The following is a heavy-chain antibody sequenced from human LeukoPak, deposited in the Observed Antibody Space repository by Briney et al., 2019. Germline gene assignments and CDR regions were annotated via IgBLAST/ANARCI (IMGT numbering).Heavy chain of an antibody. CDR3: ARGVRSLRRDYYYYYGMDV. V-gene: IGHV1-2*02. D-gene: IGHD4-17*01. Sequence: ASVKVSCKASGYTFTGYYMHWVRQAPGQGLEWMGWINPNSGGTNYAQKFQGRVTITADESTSTAYMELSSLRSEDTAVYYCARGVRSLRRDYYYYYGMDVWGQGTTVTVSS. CDR1: GYTFTGYY. J-gene: IGHJ6*02. CDR2: INPNSGGT.